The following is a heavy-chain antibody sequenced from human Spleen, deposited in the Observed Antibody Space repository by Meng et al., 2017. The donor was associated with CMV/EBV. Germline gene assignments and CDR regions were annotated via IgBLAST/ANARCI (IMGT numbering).Heavy chain of an antibody. CDR1: GYTFTGYY. CDR2: INPNSGGT. D-gene: IGHD5-18*01. J-gene: IGHJ4*02. V-gene: IGHV1-2*02. CDR3: ARGGLGQLWSNLLY. Sequence: ASVKVSCKASGYTFTGYYIHWVRQAPGQGLEWMGWINPNSGGTNYAQNFQGRVTMTRDTSISTAYMDLSRLRSDDTAVYYCARGGLGQLWSNLLYWGQGTLVTVSS.